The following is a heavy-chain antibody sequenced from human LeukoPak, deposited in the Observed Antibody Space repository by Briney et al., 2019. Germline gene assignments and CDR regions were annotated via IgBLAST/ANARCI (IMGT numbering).Heavy chain of an antibody. Sequence: ASVKVSCKASGYTFTSYYMHWVRQAPGQGLEWMGWISAYNGNTNYAQKLQGRVTMTTDTSTSTAYMELRSLRSDDTAVYYCARTTGGDPYYYYGMDVWGQGTTVTVSS. V-gene: IGHV1-18*04. D-gene: IGHD4-17*01. J-gene: IGHJ6*02. CDR2: ISAYNGNT. CDR3: ARTTGGDPYYYYGMDV. CDR1: GYTFTSYY.